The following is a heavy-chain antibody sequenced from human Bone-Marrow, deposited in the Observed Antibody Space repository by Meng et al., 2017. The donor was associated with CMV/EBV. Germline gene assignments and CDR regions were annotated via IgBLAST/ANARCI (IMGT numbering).Heavy chain of an antibody. V-gene: IGHV4-59*01. J-gene: IGHJ6*02. D-gene: IGHD3-3*01. CDR2: IYYSGST. CDR1: GGSISSYY. Sequence: SETLSLTCTVSGGSISSYYWSWIRQPPGKGLEWIGYIYYSGSTNYNPSLKSRVTISVDTSKNQFSLKLSSVTAADTAVYHCAREDLVKGRYGMDVWGQGTTVTVSS. CDR3: AREDLVKGRYGMDV.